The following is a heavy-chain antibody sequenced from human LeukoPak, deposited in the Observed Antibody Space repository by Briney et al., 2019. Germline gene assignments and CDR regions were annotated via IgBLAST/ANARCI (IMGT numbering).Heavy chain of an antibody. Sequence: PGGSLRLSCVAYGFIFSTDPMNWVRQAPGKGLEWVSNIRSNGDTVAYADSVKGRFTTSRDNAKNSLYLQMDSLRDEDMAIYYCVRDTFYAFDIWGQGTMVTVSS. D-gene: IGHD2/OR15-2a*01. CDR1: GFIFSTDP. V-gene: IGHV3-48*02. CDR3: VRDTFYAFDI. J-gene: IGHJ3*02. CDR2: IRSNGDTV.